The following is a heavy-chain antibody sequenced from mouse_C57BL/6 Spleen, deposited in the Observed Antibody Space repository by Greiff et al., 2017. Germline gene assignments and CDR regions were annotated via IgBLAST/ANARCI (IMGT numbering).Heavy chain of an antibody. CDR3: ARGNYVGYFDV. J-gene: IGHJ1*03. CDR1: GFTFSSYG. CDR2: ISSGGSYT. Sequence: EVKLMESGGDLVKPGGSLKLSCAASGFTFSSYGMSWVRQTPDERLEWVATISSGGSYTYYPDSVKGRFTISRDNAKNTLYLRMSSLESEDTAMYYSARGNYVGYFDVWGTGTTVTVSS. V-gene: IGHV5-6*01. D-gene: IGHD2-4*01.